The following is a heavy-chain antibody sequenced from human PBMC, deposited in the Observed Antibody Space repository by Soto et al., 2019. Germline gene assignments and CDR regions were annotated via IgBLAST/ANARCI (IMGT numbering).Heavy chain of an antibody. CDR1: GGTFSSYA. Sequence: QVQLVQSGAEVKKPGSSVKVSCKASGGTFSSYAISWVRQAPGQGLEWMGGIIPIFGTANYAQKFQGRVTITADESTITADMELSSLRAEDTAVDYCASKGSYVDRARAWRYWGQGTLVTVSS. D-gene: IGHD5-18*01. CDR2: IIPIFGTA. CDR3: ASKGSYVDRARAWRY. V-gene: IGHV1-69*12. J-gene: IGHJ4*02.